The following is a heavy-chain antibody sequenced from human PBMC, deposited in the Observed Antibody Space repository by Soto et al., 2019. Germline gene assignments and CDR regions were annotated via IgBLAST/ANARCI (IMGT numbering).Heavy chain of an antibody. Sequence: EASVKVSCKASGYTFTGYYMHWVRQAPGQGLEWMGWINPNSGGTNYAQKFQGWVTMTRDTSISTAYMELSRLRSDDTAVYYCARDRAPYYDFWSGYYQTYGMDVWGQGTTVTVSS. J-gene: IGHJ6*02. CDR2: INPNSGGT. D-gene: IGHD3-3*01. CDR3: ARDRAPYYDFWSGYYQTYGMDV. V-gene: IGHV1-2*04. CDR1: GYTFTGYY.